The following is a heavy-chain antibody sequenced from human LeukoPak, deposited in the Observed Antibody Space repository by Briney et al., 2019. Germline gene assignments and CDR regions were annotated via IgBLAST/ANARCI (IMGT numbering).Heavy chain of an antibody. Sequence: PSETLSLTXTVSGGSISSSSYYWGWIRQPPGKGLVWIGSVYYSGSTYYNPSLKSRVTISVDTSKNQFSLKLSSVTAADTAVYYCARQMETYNWFDPWGQGTLVTVSS. D-gene: IGHD1-1*01. CDR3: ARQMETYNWFDP. J-gene: IGHJ5*02. V-gene: IGHV4-39*01. CDR2: VYYSGST. CDR1: GGSISSSSYY.